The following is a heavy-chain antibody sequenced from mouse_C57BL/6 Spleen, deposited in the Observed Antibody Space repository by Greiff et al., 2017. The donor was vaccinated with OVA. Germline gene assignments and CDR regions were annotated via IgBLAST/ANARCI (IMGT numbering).Heavy chain of an antibody. J-gene: IGHJ4*01. CDR3: ARGGTEDYYAMDY. V-gene: IGHV5-17*01. CDR2: ISSGSSTI. Sequence: EVKLVESGGGLVKPGGSLKLSCAASGFTFSDYGMHWVRQAPEKGLEWVAYISSGSSTIYYADTVKGRFTISRDNAKNTLFLQMTSLRSEDTAMYYCARGGTEDYYAMDYWGQGTSVTVSS. CDR1: GFTFSDYG. D-gene: IGHD3-3*01.